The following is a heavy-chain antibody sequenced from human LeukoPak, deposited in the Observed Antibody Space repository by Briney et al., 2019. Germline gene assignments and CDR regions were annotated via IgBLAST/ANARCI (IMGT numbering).Heavy chain of an antibody. V-gene: IGHV1-3*04. CDR1: GYIFTSYP. Sequence: ASVKVSCKASGYIFTSYPIHWVRQAPGQRLEWMGWINTGNGNTKYSQRFEGRVTVTTDTSAAAAYMELSSLRSEDTAVYYCASRDYGGNNDYWGQGTLVTVSS. CDR2: INTGNGNT. J-gene: IGHJ4*02. CDR3: ASRDYGGNNDY. D-gene: IGHD4-23*01.